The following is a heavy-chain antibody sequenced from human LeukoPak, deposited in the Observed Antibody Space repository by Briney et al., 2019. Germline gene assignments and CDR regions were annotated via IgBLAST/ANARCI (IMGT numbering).Heavy chain of an antibody. CDR3: ARDLSSSWYSLAY. D-gene: IGHD6-13*01. Sequence: GGSLRPSCAPSGFTFSRNSMNWVRQAPGKGLEWVSGINWDGEATGYADSVKGRFTISRDNAKKSLYLEMNSLRDDDTALYYCARDLSSSWYSLAYWGQGTLVTVSS. V-gene: IGHV3-20*04. CDR2: INWDGEAT. CDR1: GFTFSRNS. J-gene: IGHJ4*02.